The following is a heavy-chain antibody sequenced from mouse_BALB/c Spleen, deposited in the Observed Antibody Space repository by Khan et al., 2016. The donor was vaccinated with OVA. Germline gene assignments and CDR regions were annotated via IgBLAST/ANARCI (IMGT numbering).Heavy chain of an antibody. D-gene: IGHD1-2*01. Sequence: QVRLQQSGTELARPGASVNLSCKASGYTFTDFYINWVKQRSGQGLEWIGEISPGSGDTYYNEKFKGKATLTADKSSSTAYMQISSLPSEASAVYCCARRNYFGYTFAYWGQGTLVTVSA. CDR2: ISPGSGDT. CDR3: ARRNYFGYTFAY. CDR1: GYTFTDFY. V-gene: IGHV1-77*01. J-gene: IGHJ3*01.